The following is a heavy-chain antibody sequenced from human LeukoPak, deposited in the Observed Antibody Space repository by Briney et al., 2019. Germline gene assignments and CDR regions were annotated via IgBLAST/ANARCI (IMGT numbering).Heavy chain of an antibody. J-gene: IGHJ4*02. CDR3: TTDPELEWDSRPFDY. CDR1: GFTFSNAW. CDR2: IKSKTDGGTT. V-gene: IGHV3-15*01. Sequence: PGGSLRLSCAASGFTFSNAWMSWVRQAPGKGLEWVGRIKSKTDGGTTDYAAPVKGRFTISRDDSKNTQYLQMNSLKTEDTAVYYCTTDPELEWDSRPFDYWGQGTLVTVSS. D-gene: IGHD3-3*01.